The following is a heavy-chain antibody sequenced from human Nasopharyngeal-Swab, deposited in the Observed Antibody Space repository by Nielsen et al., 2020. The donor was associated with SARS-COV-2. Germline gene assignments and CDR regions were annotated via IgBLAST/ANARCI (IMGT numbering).Heavy chain of an antibody. Sequence: SVKVSCKASGDTFSSYEINWVRQAPGQGLEWMGDISPAFGTAHYAQKFQGRVAINADESTSTVYMDVTSLTSDDTAVYYCALVATIWRTFDSWGQGTPVTVST. CDR1: GDTFSSYE. J-gene: IGHJ4*02. CDR2: ISPAFGTA. CDR3: ALVATIWRTFDS. D-gene: IGHD5-12*01. V-gene: IGHV1-69*13.